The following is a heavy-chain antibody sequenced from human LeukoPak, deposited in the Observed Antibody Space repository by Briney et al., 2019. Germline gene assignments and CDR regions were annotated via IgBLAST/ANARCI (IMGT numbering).Heavy chain of an antibody. D-gene: IGHD5-18*01. CDR3: ARAEAAMVISADYGMDV. CDR1: GFTFSSYG. Sequence: PGRSLRLSCAASGFTFSSYGMHWVRQAPGKGLEWVAVIWYDGSNKYYADSVKGRFTISRDNSKNTLYLQMNSLRAEDTAVYYCARAEAAMVISADYGMDVWGQGTTVTVSS. CDR2: IWYDGSNK. V-gene: IGHV3-33*01. J-gene: IGHJ6*02.